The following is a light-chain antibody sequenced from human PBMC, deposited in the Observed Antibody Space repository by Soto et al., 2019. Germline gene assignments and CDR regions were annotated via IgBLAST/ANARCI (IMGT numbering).Light chain of an antibody. J-gene: IGLJ3*02. Sequence: QTVVTQEPSLTVSQGGTVTLTCASSTGAVTSGNYPSWFQQKPGQAPRTLIYTTDDKHSWTPARFSGSLLGGKAALTLSGVQPEDEAEYYCLLYYGGAHLVFGGGTKLTVL. CDR1: TGAVTSGNY. V-gene: IGLV7-43*01. CDR2: TTD. CDR3: LLYYGGAHLV.